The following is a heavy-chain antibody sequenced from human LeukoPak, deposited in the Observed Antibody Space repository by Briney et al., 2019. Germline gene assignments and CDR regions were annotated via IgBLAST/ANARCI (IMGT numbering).Heavy chain of an antibody. CDR3: ARGILVVPAAPSWTTAARTNWFDP. D-gene: IGHD2-2*01. Sequence: SETLSLTCAVYGGSFSGYYWSWIRQPPGKGLEWIGEINNSGRTNYNPSLKSRVTISVDTSKNQFSLKLSSVTAADTAVYYCARGILVVPAAPSWTTAARTNWFDPWGQGTLVTVSS. CDR2: INNSGRT. J-gene: IGHJ5*02. V-gene: IGHV4-34*01. CDR1: GGSFSGYY.